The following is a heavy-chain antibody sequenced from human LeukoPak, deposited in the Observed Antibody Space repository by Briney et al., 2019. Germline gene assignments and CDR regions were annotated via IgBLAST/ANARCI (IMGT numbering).Heavy chain of an antibody. Sequence: SETLSLTCTVSGGSISTYYWSWIRQPPGRGLDLIGSIYYSGSTNYNPSLKSRVTISVDTSKNQFSLKLSSVTAADTAVYYCARETSQKGAHYMDVWGKGTTVTISS. CDR1: GGSISTYY. J-gene: IGHJ6*03. D-gene: IGHD3-16*01. CDR3: ARETSQKGAHYMDV. V-gene: IGHV4-59*01. CDR2: IYYSGST.